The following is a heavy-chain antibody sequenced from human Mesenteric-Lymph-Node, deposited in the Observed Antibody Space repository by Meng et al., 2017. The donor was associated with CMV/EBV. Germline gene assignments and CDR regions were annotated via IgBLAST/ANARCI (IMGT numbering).Heavy chain of an antibody. CDR3: AREWGGCSGGSCYFDY. D-gene: IGHD2-15*01. J-gene: IGHJ4*02. CDR2: INPNSGGT. V-gene: IGHV1-2*02. Sequence: ASVKVSCKASGYTFTGYYMHWVRQAPGQGLEWMGWINPNSGGTNYAQKFQGRVTMTRDTSISTAYMELSRLRSDDTAVYYCAREWGGCSGGSCYFDYWGQGTLVTVSS. CDR1: GYTFTGYY.